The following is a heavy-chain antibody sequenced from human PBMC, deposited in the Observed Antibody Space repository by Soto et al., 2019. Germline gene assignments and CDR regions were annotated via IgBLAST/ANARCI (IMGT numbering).Heavy chain of an antibody. D-gene: IGHD1-26*01. J-gene: IGHJ6*02. CDR3: ASGVGTDYYYGMDV. Sequence: GASVKGSCKASGYTLTSYDINWGRPAPGQGLEWMGWMNPNSGNTGYAQKFQGRVTMTRNTSISTAYMELSSLRSGDTAVYFCASGVGTDYYYGMDVWGQGTTVTVSS. V-gene: IGHV1-8*01. CDR1: GYTLTSYD. CDR2: MNPNSGNT.